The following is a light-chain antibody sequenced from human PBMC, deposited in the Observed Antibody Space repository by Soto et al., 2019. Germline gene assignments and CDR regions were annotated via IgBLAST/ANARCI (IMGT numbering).Light chain of an antibody. CDR3: LQDDDCPFT. Sequence: IQSTQSPSSLTASVGDRVTITSRASQDRRTELSWYQQKPGKAPKFLIFAASNLQSGVPSRFSGSGSGTDFTLSISSLQPEDFASHFCLQDDDCPFTFGGGTKVEIK. CDR1: QDRRTE. CDR2: AAS. V-gene: IGKV1-6*01. J-gene: IGKJ4*01.